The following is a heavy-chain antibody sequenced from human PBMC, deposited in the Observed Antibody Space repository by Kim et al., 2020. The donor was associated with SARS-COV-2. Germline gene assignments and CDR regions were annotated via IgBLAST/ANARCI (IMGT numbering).Heavy chain of an antibody. CDR3: ARRMASTAHAFEV. CDR1: GGSISDNYY. V-gene: IGHV4-31*03. CDR2: IYHTGTA. Sequence: SETLSLTCTVSGGSISDNYYWTWIRHHPGQGLEWIGYIYHTGTAYYNPSLSRRVSISVDTTKNQFSLFVNSVTAADTAFYYCARRMASTAHAFEVWGQGTKVTVSS. J-gene: IGHJ3*01. D-gene: IGHD1-1*01.